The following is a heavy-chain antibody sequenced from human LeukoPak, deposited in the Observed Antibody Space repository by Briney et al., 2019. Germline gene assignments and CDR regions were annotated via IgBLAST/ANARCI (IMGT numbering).Heavy chain of an antibody. CDR1: GLTFSSYN. CDR2: TTSGSSYI. J-gene: IGHJ4*02. D-gene: IGHD2-15*01. Sequence: GGSLRLSCAASGLTFSSYNMNWVRQAPGKGLEWVSSTTSGSSYIYYADSVKGRFTISRDNAKNSLYLQMNSLRAEDTAVYYCARRYCSGGSCYSFDYWGQGTLVTVSS. CDR3: ARRYCSGGSCYSFDY. V-gene: IGHV3-21*01.